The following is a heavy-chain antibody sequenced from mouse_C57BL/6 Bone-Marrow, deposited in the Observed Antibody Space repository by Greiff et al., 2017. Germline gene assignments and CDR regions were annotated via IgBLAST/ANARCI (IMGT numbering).Heavy chain of an antibody. D-gene: IGHD4-1*01. V-gene: IGHV1-54*01. CDR3: ARELGGDYFDY. Sequence: VKLMESGAELVRPGTSVKVSCKASGYAFTNYLIEWVKQRPGQGLEWIGVINPGSGGTNYNEKFKGKATLTADKSSSTAYMQLSSLTSEDSAVYFCARELGGDYFDYWGQGTTLTVSS. CDR2: INPGSGGT. J-gene: IGHJ2*01. CDR1: GYAFTNYL.